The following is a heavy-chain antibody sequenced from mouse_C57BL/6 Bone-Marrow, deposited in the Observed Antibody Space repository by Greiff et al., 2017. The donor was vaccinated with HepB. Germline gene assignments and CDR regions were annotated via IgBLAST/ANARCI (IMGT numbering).Heavy chain of an antibody. CDR2: IYPRSGNT. V-gene: IGHV1-81*01. D-gene: IGHD1-1*01. J-gene: IGHJ4*01. CDR3: ARQGYGSSFYAMDY. Sequence: VQLQQSGAELARPGASVKLSCKASGYTFTSYGISWVKQRTGQGLEWIGEIYPRSGNTYYNEKFKGKATLTADKSSSTAYMELRSLTSAASAVYFCARQGYGSSFYAMDYWGQGTSVTVSS. CDR1: GYTFTSYG.